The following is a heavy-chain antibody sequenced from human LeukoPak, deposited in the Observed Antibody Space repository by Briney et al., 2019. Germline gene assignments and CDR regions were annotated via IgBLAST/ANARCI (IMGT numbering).Heavy chain of an antibody. Sequence: SETLSLTCTVSGGSFSSYYWSWVRQPPGKGLEWMGYIYYSGSTNYNPSLKSRVTISVDTSKNQFTLKLNSDTAADTAVYDGARAAVATDFDYWGQGTLVTVSS. CDR2: IYYSGST. D-gene: IGHD5-12*01. V-gene: IGHV4-59*08. CDR1: GGSFSSYY. CDR3: ARAAVATDFDY. J-gene: IGHJ4*02.